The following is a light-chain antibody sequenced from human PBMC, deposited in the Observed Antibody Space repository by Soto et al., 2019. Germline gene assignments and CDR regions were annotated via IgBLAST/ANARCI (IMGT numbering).Light chain of an antibody. Sequence: DIVLTQTPLFLPVTPGEAASISCRSRQSIWDSNDGNTYLDWYLHKPGQSPQLLIYTLSSRASGDPVKFSGGGAGTEFALKISRDEAEDVGDYFCLQRTQSPCTFGQGTKL. J-gene: IGKJ2*02. CDR3: LQRTQSPCT. V-gene: IGKV2-40*01. CDR1: QSIWDSNDGNTY. CDR2: TLS.